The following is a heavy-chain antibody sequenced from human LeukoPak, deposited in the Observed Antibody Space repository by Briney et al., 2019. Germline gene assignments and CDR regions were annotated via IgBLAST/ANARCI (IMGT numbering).Heavy chain of an antibody. CDR3: ATDRAVTRGLGY. D-gene: IGHD4-17*01. V-gene: IGHV1-46*01. J-gene: IGHJ4*02. CDR2: INPSGGST. CDR1: GYTFTNYY. Sequence: ASVKVSCKASGYTFTNYYIHWVRQAPGQGLECMGIINPSGGSTSYAQKFQGRVTMTRDMSTSTVYMELSSLRSEDTAVYYCATDRAVTRGLGYWDQGTLVTVSS.